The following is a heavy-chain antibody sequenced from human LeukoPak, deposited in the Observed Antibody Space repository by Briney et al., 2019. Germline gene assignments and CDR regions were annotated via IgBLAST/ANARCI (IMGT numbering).Heavy chain of an antibody. CDR2: IYWDDDK. D-gene: IGHD6-6*01. J-gene: IGHJ4*02. V-gene: IGHV2-5*02. CDR3: AHTYSGSIYFDY. Sequence: SGPALVKPTQTLTLTCTFSGFSLSTSGVGVGWIRQPPGKALEWLALIYWDDDKRYSPSLKSRLTITKDTSKNQVVLTMTNMGPVDTATYYCAHTYSGSIYFDYWGQGTLVTVSS. CDR1: GFSLSTSGVG.